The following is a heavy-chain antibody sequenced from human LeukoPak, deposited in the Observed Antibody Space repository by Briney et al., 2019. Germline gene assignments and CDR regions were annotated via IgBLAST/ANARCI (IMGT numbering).Heavy chain of an antibody. CDR1: GGSFSGYY. Sequence: MPSETLSLTCAVYGGSFSGYYWSWIRQPPGKGLEWIGEINHSGSTNYNPSLKSRVTISVDTSKNQFSLKLSSVTAADTAVYYCARTAPPPSPEGDVCTNGVCYIYYFDYWGQGTLVTVPS. V-gene: IGHV4-34*01. CDR2: INHSGST. CDR3: ARTAPPPSPEGDVCTNGVCYIYYFDY. D-gene: IGHD2-8*01. J-gene: IGHJ4*02.